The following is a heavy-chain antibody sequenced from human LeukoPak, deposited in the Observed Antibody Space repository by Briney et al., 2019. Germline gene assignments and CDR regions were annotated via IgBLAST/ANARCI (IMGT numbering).Heavy chain of an antibody. D-gene: IGHD2-2*01. Sequence: NSSETLSLTCSVSGGSMSSYYWSWLRQPPGKGLEGSGYNYCGGSTNYNCSLKSRVTISVDTSKNEFSLKLSSVTAADTAVYYCARIGVVVPAAIPLGAFDIWGQGTMVTVSS. CDR2: NYCGGST. V-gene: IGHV4-59*08. J-gene: IGHJ3*02. CDR1: GGSMSSYY. CDR3: ARIGVVVPAAIPLGAFDI.